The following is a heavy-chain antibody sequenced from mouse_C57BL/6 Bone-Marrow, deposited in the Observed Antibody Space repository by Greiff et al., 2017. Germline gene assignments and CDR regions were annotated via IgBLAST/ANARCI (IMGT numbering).Heavy chain of an antibody. CDR2: IWSGGST. CDR3: ASRAFYDGYYDWYFDV. J-gene: IGHJ1*03. CDR1: GFSLTSYG. Sequence: VQRVESGPGLVQPSQSLSITCTVSGFSLTSYGVHWVRQSPGKGLEWLGVIWSGGSTDYNAAFISRLSISKDKSQSQVFFKMNSLQADDTAIYYCASRAFYDGYYDWYFDVWGTGTTVTVSS. D-gene: IGHD2-3*01. V-gene: IGHV2-2*01.